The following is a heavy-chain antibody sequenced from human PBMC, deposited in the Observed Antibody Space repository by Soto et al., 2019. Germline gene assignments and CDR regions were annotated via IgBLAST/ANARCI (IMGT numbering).Heavy chain of an antibody. CDR2: IWYDGSNK. CDR1: GFTFSSYG. D-gene: IGHD3-10*01. CDR3: ARDSLVMVRGVKYYYYYYGMDA. J-gene: IGHJ6*02. Sequence: QPGGSLRLSCAASGFTFSSYGMHWVRQAPGKGLEWVAVIWYDGSNKYYADSVKGRFTISRDNSKNTLYLQMNSLRAEDTAVYYCARDSLVMVRGVKYYYYYYGMDAWGQGTTVTVSS. V-gene: IGHV3-33*01.